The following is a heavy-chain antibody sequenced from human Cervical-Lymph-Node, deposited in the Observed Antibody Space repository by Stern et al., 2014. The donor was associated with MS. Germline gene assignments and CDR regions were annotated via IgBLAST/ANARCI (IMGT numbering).Heavy chain of an antibody. CDR2: IYWDDDK. CDR1: GFSLSTSGVG. J-gene: IGHJ4*02. V-gene: IGHV2-5*02. D-gene: IGHD1-7*01. Sequence: QVTLKESGPTLVTPTQTLTLTCAFSGFSLSTSGVGVGWIRQPPGKALEWLAIIYWDDDKRYSPSLRSRLTITKDTSKNQVVPTVTNMDPVDTATYYCGHRMVSYTWNYINFDYWGQGTLVTVSS. CDR3: GHRMVSYTWNYINFDY.